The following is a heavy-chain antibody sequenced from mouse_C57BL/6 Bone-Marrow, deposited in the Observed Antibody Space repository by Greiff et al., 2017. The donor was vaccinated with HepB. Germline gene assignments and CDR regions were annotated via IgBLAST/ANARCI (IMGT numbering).Heavy chain of an antibody. J-gene: IGHJ4*01. CDR2: INPGSGGN. Sequence: VQLQQSGAELVRPGTSVKVSCKASGYSFTNYLIEWVKQRPGQGLEWIGVINPGSGGNKYNEKFKGKATLTADKSSSTAYMQLSSLTSEDSAVYFCARSALLLHYYAMDYWGQGTSVTVSS. V-gene: IGHV1-54*01. CDR3: ARSALLLHYYAMDY. CDR1: GYSFTNYL. D-gene: IGHD1-1*01.